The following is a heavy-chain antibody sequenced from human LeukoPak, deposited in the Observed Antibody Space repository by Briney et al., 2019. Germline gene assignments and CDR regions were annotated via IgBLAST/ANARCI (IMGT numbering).Heavy chain of an antibody. CDR2: IRYDGSNK. J-gene: IGHJ3*02. CDR1: GFTFSRYG. D-gene: IGHD5-18*01. V-gene: IGHV3-30*02. Sequence: GGSLRLSCAASGFTFSRYGMYWVRQAPGKGLEWVAFIRYDGSNKYYADSVKGRFTISRDNSKNTLYLQMNSLRAEDTAVYYCAKAGYTYGLQDAFDIWGQGTMVTVSS. CDR3: AKAGYTYGLQDAFDI.